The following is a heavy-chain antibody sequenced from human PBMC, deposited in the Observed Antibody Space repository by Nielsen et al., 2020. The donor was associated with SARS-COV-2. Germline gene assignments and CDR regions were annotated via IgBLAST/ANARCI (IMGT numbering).Heavy chain of an antibody. V-gene: IGHV4-30-4*01. CDR1: GGSISSGDFY. J-gene: IGHJ5*02. CDR3: ARDENSGWFRWFDP. CDR2: IHYSGST. D-gene: IGHD6-19*01. Sequence: SETLSLTCTVSGGSISSGDFYWSWIRQPPGKDLEWIGYIHYSGSTYYNPSLKSRVTISVDTSKNQFSLKLSSVTAADTAVYYCARDENSGWFRWFDPWGQGTLVIVSS.